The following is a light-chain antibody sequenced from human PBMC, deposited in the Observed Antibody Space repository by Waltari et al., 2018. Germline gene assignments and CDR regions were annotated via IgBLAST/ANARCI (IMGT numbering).Light chain of an antibody. CDR1: QRISSW. CDR3: QQYNSYAVT. Sequence: DITMTKYPSPPSASVGDRVTITCRASQRISSWLAWYQQKPGDVPKLLIYKASRLQSGVPSRFSGSGSGTEFSLTISSLQPEDSATYYCQQYNSYAVTFGGGTKVEI. V-gene: IGKV1-5*03. CDR2: KAS. J-gene: IGKJ4*01.